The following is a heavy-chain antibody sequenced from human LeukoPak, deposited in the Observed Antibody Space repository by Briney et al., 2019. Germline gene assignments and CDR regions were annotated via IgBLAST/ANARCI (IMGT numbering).Heavy chain of an antibody. CDR3: ASDHGAY. D-gene: IGHD1-26*01. J-gene: IGHJ4*02. V-gene: IGHV3-33*01. Sequence: GRSLRLSCAASAFTFSTYGMHWVRQAPGKGLEWVAAIWYDGSNKYYADSVKGRFTISGDNSKSTLFLQMSGLRAEDTALYYCASDHGAYWGQGTLVTVSS. CDR1: AFTFSTYG. CDR2: IWYDGSNK.